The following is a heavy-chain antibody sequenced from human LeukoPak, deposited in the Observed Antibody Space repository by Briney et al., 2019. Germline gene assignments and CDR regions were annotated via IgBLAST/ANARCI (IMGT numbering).Heavy chain of an antibody. V-gene: IGHV3-23*01. Sequence: GGSLRLSCAASGFTFSRYGMSWVRQAPGKGLEWVSAISVSGATTYYADSVKGRFTVSRDNSKNTLYLQMNSLRVEDTAFYYCAKDKSYSGIHNWFDPWGQGTLVTVSS. CDR2: ISVSGATT. CDR3: AKDKSYSGIHNWFDP. D-gene: IGHD5-12*01. CDR1: GFTFSRYG. J-gene: IGHJ5*02.